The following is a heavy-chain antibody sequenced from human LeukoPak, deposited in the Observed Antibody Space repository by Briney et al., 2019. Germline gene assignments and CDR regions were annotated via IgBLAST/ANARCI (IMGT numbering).Heavy chain of an antibody. CDR1: GFPFSSYA. D-gene: IGHD5-18*01. Sequence: GGSLRLSCAVSGFPFSSYAMSWVRQAPGKGLEWVSGISGSGDDTYYAASVKGRFTVSRDTSKNTLYLQTSSLRAEDTAVYYCAKDPLNTVMVSPTFDYWGQGTLVTVSS. CDR3: AKDPLNTVMVSPTFDY. V-gene: IGHV3-23*01. J-gene: IGHJ4*02. CDR2: ISGSGDDT.